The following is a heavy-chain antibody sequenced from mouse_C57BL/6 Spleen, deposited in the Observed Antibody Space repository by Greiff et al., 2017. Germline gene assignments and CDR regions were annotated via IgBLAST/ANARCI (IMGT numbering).Heavy chain of an antibody. CDR2: IWSGGST. V-gene: IGHV2-2*01. CDR1: GFSLTSYG. D-gene: IGHD4-1*01. J-gene: IGHJ2*01. Sequence: QVQLKESGPGLVQPSQSLSITCTVSGFSLTSYGVHWVRQSPGKGLEWLVVIWSGGSTDYNAAFISRLSISKDNSKSQVFFKMNSLQADDTAIYYCARTPNPYYFDYWDQGTTLTVSS. CDR3: ARTPNPYYFDY.